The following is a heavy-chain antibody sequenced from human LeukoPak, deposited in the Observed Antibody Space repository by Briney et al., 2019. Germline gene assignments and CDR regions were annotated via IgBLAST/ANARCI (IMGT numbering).Heavy chain of an antibody. D-gene: IGHD6-13*01. Sequence: SETLSLTCTVSGGSISSSSYYWGWIRQPPGKGLEWIGSIYYSGSTYYNPSLKSRVTISVDTSKNQFSLKLSSVTAADTAVYYCARQPIAAAGNHFDYWGQGTLVTVSS. J-gene: IGHJ4*02. CDR1: GGSISSSSYY. CDR2: IYYSGST. V-gene: IGHV4-39*07. CDR3: ARQPIAAAGNHFDY.